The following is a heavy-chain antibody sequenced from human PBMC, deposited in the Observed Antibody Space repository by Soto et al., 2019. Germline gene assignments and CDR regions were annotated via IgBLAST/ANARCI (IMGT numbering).Heavy chain of an antibody. CDR1: GFTFSSYA. CDR2: ISGSGGST. CDR3: AKDQAAAVDNWFDP. Sequence: EVQLLESGGGLVQPGGSLRLSCAASGFTFSSYAMSWVRQAPGKGLEWVSAISGSGGSTDYADSVKGRFTISRDNSKNTLYLQMNSLRAEDTDVYYCAKDQAAAVDNWFDPWGQGTLVTVSS. D-gene: IGHD6-13*01. V-gene: IGHV3-23*01. J-gene: IGHJ5*02.